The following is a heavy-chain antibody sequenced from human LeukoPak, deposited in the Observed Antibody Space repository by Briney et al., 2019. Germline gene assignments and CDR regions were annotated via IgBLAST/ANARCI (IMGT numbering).Heavy chain of an antibody. CDR1: GFTFSSYG. J-gene: IGHJ6*02. Sequence: GGSLRLSCAASGFTFSSYGMHWVRQAPGKGLEWVAVIWYDGSNKYYADSVKGRFTISRDNSKNTLYLQMNSLRAEDTAVYYCARDTRMAAAGSLPYYYYYGMDVWGQGTTVTVSS. CDR2: IWYDGSNK. D-gene: IGHD6-13*01. CDR3: ARDTRMAAAGSLPYYYYYGMDV. V-gene: IGHV3-33*01.